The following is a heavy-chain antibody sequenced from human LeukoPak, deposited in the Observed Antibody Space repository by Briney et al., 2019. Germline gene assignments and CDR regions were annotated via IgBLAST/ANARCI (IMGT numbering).Heavy chain of an antibody. Sequence: KPSETLSLTCTVSGGSISSYYWSWIRQPPGKGLEWIGYIYYSGSTNYNPSLKSRVTISVDTSKNQFSLKLSSVTAADTAVYYCARIIGYCSSSSCYKVYYGMDVWGQGTTVTVSS. V-gene: IGHV4-59*01. CDR1: GGSISSYY. J-gene: IGHJ6*02. CDR2: IYYSGST. CDR3: ARIIGYCSSSSCYKVYYGMDV. D-gene: IGHD2-2*02.